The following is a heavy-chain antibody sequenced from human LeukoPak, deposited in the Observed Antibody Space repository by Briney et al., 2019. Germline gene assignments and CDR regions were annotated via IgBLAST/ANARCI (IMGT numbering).Heavy chain of an antibody. CDR2: INPNSGGT. Sequence: ASVKVSRKASGYTFTGYYIHWVRQAPGQGLEWMGWINPNSGGTNFAQRFQGRVTLTRDTSISTAYMELSRLRSDDTAVFYCARDRVGAGRNSFDYWGQGTLVTVSS. CDR3: ARDRVGAGRNSFDY. V-gene: IGHV1-2*02. D-gene: IGHD1-26*01. CDR1: GYTFTGYY. J-gene: IGHJ4*02.